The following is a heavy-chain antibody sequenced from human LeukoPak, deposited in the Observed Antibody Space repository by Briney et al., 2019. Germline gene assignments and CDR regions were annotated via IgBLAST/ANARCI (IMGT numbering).Heavy chain of an antibody. CDR2: INHSGST. J-gene: IGHJ4*02. Sequence: SETLSLTCAVYGGSFSGYYWSWIRQPPGKGLEWIGEINHSGSTNYNPSLKSRVTISVDTSKNQFSLKLSSVTAADTAVYYCARDQEQWLDHAAFGYWGQGTLVTVSS. V-gene: IGHV4-34*01. D-gene: IGHD6-19*01. CDR3: ARDQEQWLDHAAFGY. CDR1: GGSFSGYY.